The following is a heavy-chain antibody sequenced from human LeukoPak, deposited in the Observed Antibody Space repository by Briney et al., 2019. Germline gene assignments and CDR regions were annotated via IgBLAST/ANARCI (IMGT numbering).Heavy chain of an antibody. CDR2: FDPEDGET. J-gene: IGHJ4*02. V-gene: IGHV1-24*01. Sequence: GASVKVSCKVSGYTLTELSMHWVRQAPGKGLEWMGGFDPEDGETIYAQKFQGRVTMTEDTSTDTAYMELSSLGSEDTAVYYCATQGIVVIDHVTFDYWGQGTLVTVSS. CDR1: GYTLTELS. D-gene: IGHD3-22*01. CDR3: ATQGIVVIDHVTFDY.